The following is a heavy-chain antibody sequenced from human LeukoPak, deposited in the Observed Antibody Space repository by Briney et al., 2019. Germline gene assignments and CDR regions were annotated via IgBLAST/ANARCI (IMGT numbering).Heavy chain of an antibody. J-gene: IGHJ4*02. CDR2: IYYSGST. D-gene: IGHD4-11*01. V-gene: IGHV4-59*08. Sequence: SETLSLTCTVSGGSISSYYWSWLRQPPGKGLEWIGYIYYSGSTNYNPSLKSRVTISVDTSKNQFSLKLSSVTAADTAVYYCARVPGGGYSDLYYFDYWGQGTLVTVSS. CDR3: ARVPGGGYSDLYYFDY. CDR1: GGSISSYY.